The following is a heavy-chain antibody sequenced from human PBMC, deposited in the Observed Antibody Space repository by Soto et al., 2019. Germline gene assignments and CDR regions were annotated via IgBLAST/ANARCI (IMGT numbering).Heavy chain of an antibody. V-gene: IGHV3-53*02. CDR3: GRDGLPGTFGGKSGCYFDL. CDR2: IYAGGNT. D-gene: IGHD2-15*01. J-gene: IGHJ2*01. Sequence: EVQLVETGGGLIQPGGSLRLSCAASGLTVSTSYMNWVRQAPGKGLEWVSVIYAGGNTYYADSVKGRFTISRDNSKNTLYLQINSLRAEDTAVYYCGRDGLPGTFGGKSGCYFDLWGRGTLVTVSS. CDR1: GLTVSTSY.